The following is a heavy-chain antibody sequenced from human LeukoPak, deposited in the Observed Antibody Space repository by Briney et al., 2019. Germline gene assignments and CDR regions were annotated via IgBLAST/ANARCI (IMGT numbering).Heavy chain of an antibody. D-gene: IGHD3-10*01. V-gene: IGHV4-34*01. CDR2: INHSGST. J-gene: IGHJ6*03. CDR3: ARVRGVIPPYYYYMDV. Sequence: PSETLSLTCAVYGGSFSGYYWSWIRQPPGKGLEWIGEINHSGSTNYNPSLKSRVTISVDTSKNQFSLKLSSVTAADTAVYYCARVRGVIPPYYYYMDVWGKGTTVTVSS. CDR1: GGSFSGYY.